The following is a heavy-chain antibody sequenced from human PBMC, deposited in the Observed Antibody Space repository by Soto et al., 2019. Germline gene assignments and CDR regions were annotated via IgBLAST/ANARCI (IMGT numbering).Heavy chain of an antibody. CDR2: IYYSGST. V-gene: IGHV4-59*01. J-gene: IGHJ4*02. CDR1: GGSISTYY. D-gene: IGHD1-1*01. Sequence: QVQLQESGPGLVKPSETLSLTCTVSGGSISTYYWSWIRQPPGKGLEWIGYIYYSGSTNYNPSLKSRVTISVDTSKKQFSLKLSSVTAADTAVYYCARWVSTTSSGQFLDYWGQGTLVTVSS. CDR3: ARWVSTTSSGQFLDY.